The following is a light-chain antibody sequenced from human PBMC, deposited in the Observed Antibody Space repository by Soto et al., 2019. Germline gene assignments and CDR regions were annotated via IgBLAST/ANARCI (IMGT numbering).Light chain of an antibody. CDR1: QSVTSTY. CDR3: QQYNNWPPYT. J-gene: IGKJ2*01. Sequence: EIVLTHSPGTLSLSPGEIATLSCRASQSVTSTYLAWYQQKPGQAPRLLIYGASSRAIGIPDRFSGSGSGTEFTLTISSLQSEDLAVYYCQQYNNWPPYTFGHGTKVDIK. CDR2: GAS. V-gene: IGKV3-20*01.